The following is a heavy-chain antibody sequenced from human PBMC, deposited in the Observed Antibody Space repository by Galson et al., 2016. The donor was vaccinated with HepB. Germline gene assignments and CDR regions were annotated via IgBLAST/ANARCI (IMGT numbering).Heavy chain of an antibody. CDR2: ISYDESNK. CDR1: GFIFSSYG. D-gene: IGHD3-22*01. Sequence: SLRLSCAASGFIFSSYGMHWVRLAPGKGLEWVAVISYDESNKYYADSVKGRFTISRDNSKNTLYLQMNSLRAEDTAVFYCAKEMRPRYYDSSGYDGLDYWGQGTLVTVSS. J-gene: IGHJ4*02. CDR3: AKEMRPRYYDSSGYDGLDY. V-gene: IGHV3-30*18.